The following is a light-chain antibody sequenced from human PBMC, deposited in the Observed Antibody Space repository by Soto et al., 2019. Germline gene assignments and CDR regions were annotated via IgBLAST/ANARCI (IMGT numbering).Light chain of an antibody. V-gene: IGKV3-11*01. J-gene: IGKJ1*01. CDR3: QQYGNSPQT. CDR1: QNIRIH. CDR2: DTS. Sequence: EIVLTQSPATLSLSPGERASLSCRASQNIRIHLAWYQHKPGQAPRLLIYDTSSRASGIPARFSGSGSGTDFTLTISSLEPEDFAVYYCQQYGNSPQTFGQGTKVDIK.